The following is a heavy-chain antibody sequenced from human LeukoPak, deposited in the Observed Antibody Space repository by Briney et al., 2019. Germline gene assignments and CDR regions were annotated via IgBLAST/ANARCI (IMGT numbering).Heavy chain of an antibody. Sequence: GASVKVSCKASGYTFTSYDINWVRQATGQGLEWMGWMNPNSGNTGYAQKFQGRVTMTRNTSISTAYMELSSLGSEDTAVYYCTKEKTIAARPYMDVWGKGTTVTVSS. V-gene: IGHV1-8*01. D-gene: IGHD6-6*01. CDR2: MNPNSGNT. J-gene: IGHJ6*03. CDR3: TKEKTIAARPYMDV. CDR1: GYTFTSYD.